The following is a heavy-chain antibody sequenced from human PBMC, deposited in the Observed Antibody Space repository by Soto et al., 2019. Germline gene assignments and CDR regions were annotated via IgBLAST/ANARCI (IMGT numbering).Heavy chain of an antibody. CDR1: GASVSSTYW. Sequence: PSETLSLTCAVSGASVSSTYWWSWVRQPPGKGPEWIGEINHRGSANYNPSLKSRVTISVDRSKNQFSLKLSSVTAADTAVYYCAAGGGLPRYYWGQGTLVTVSS. CDR2: INHRGSA. V-gene: IGHV4-4*02. CDR3: AAGGGLPRYY. J-gene: IGHJ4*02. D-gene: IGHD5-12*01.